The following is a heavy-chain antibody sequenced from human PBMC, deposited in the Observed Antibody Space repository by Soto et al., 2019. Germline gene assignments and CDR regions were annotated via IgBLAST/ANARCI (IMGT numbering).Heavy chain of an antibody. Sequence: GGSLRLSCAASGFTFSDYYMSWIRQAPGKGLEWVSYISSSGSTIYYADSVKGRFTISRDNAKNSLYLQMNSLRAEDTAVYYCASGITYYDILTGYRADYWGQGTLVTVSS. CDR1: GFTFSDYY. D-gene: IGHD3-9*01. V-gene: IGHV3-11*01. CDR2: ISSSGSTI. CDR3: ASGITYYDILTGYRADY. J-gene: IGHJ4*02.